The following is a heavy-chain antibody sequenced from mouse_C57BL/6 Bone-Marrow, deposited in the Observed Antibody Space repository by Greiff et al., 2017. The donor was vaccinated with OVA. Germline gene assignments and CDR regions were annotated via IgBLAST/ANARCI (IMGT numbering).Heavy chain of an antibody. V-gene: IGHV1-39*01. CDR2: INPNYGTT. J-gene: IGHJ3*01. Sequence: EVQLQQSGPELVKPGASVKISCKASGYSFTDYNMNWVKQSNGKSLEWIGVINPNYGTTSYNQTFKGKATLTVEQSSSTAYMQLNSLTSENSAVYYRASSPIYYDNGPSYWGQGTLVTVSA. D-gene: IGHD2-4*01. CDR1: GYSFTDYN. CDR3: ASSPIYYDNGPSY.